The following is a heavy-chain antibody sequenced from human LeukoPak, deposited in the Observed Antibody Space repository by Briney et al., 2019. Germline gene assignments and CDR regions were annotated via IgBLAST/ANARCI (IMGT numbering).Heavy chain of an antibody. J-gene: IGHJ4*02. D-gene: IGHD1-1*01. V-gene: IGHV3-7*05. Sequence: GGSLRLSCVGSTFTLSSHWMSWVRKAPGKGPEWVANIKPDGSEKTYVESVKGRFTISRDNTKNSVYLQMNSLRVEDTAVYHCATGGHYHGDWGQGTLVTVSS. CDR1: TFTLSSHW. CDR3: ATGGHYHGD. CDR2: IKPDGSEK.